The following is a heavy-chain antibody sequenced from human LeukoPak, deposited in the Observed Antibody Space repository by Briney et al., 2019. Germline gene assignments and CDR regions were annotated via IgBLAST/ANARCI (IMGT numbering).Heavy chain of an antibody. CDR3: AKEGVTGYYGNYMDV. CDR1: GFTFSSSG. J-gene: IGHJ6*03. Sequence: GGSLRLPCAASGFTFSSSGMHWVRQAPGKGLEWVAFIWYDGSNTYYADSVKGRFTISRDNSKNTLYLQMNSLRAEDTAVYYCAKEGVTGYYGNYMDVWGKGTTVTVSS. D-gene: IGHD3-9*01. CDR2: IWYDGSNT. V-gene: IGHV3-30*02.